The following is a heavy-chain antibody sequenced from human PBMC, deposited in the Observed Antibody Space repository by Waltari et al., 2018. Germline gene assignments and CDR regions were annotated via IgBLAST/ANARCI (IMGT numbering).Heavy chain of an antibody. J-gene: IGHJ4*02. CDR2: LGWKAGGT. Sequence: QLVESGGGGVRPGGSLRLSCAASGFDFEFSGMSWVRQAPGKGLGWVASLGWKAGGTFYAEFAEGRFIISRDRAKNSLYLQMNSLRDEDTAFYYCAKEGGYSYYNNFFDVWGQGALVTVSS. CDR1: GFDFEFSG. V-gene: IGHV3-20*04. CDR3: AKEGGYSYYNNFFDV. D-gene: IGHD3-10*01.